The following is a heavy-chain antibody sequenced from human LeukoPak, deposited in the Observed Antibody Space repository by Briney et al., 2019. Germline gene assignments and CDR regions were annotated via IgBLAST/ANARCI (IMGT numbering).Heavy chain of an antibody. CDR2: ISGSGDNT. CDR1: GFTLSSYA. J-gene: IGHJ4*02. CDR3: AKGSYYDSSGSFYFDY. Sequence: GGSLRLSCAASGFTLSSYAMSWVRQAPGKGLEWVSGISGSGDNTYYADSVKGRFTISRDNSKNTLYVQVNSLGTEDTAAYYCAKGSYYDSSGSFYFDYWGQGTLVTVSS. V-gene: IGHV3-23*01. D-gene: IGHD3-22*01.